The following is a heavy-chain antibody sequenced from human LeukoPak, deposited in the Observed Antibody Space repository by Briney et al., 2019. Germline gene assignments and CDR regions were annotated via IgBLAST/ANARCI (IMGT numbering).Heavy chain of an antibody. Sequence: SETLSLTCAVSGYSISTGYYWGWIRQPPGKGLEWIGSIYHSGSTYYNPSLRSRVTISVDTSKNQFSLKLSSVTAADTAVYYCARQGRQLVRTFFDYWGQGTLVTVSS. CDR2: IYHSGST. CDR3: ARQGRQLVRTFFDY. CDR1: GYSISTGYY. J-gene: IGHJ4*02. V-gene: IGHV4-38-2*01. D-gene: IGHD6-6*01.